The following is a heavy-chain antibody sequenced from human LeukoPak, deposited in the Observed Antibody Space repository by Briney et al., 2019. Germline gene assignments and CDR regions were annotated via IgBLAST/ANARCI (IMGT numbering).Heavy chain of an antibody. D-gene: IGHD6-13*01. V-gene: IGHV5-51*01. CDR2: INPGDSDT. Sequence: GESLKISCKGSGYSFTSYWIGWVRQMPGKGLEWMGIINPGDSDTRYSPSFQGQVTISADKSISTAYLQWSSLKASDTAMYYCARLPYSSSWYVFFDYWGQGTLVTVSS. CDR3: ARLPYSSSWYVFFDY. CDR1: GYSFTSYW. J-gene: IGHJ4*02.